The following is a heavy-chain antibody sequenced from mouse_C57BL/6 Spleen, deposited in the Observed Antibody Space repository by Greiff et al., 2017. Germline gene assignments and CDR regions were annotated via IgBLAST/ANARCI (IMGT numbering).Heavy chain of an antibody. CDR1: GYTFTSYW. CDR3: AVRSYYAMDY. CDR2: IDPSDSYT. D-gene: IGHD1-1*01. V-gene: IGHV1-69*01. Sequence: QVQLKQPGAELVMPGASVKLSCKASGYTFTSYWMHWVKQRPGQGLEWIGEIDPSDSYTNYNQKFKGKSTLTVDTSSSTAYMQLSSLTSEDSAVYYCAVRSYYAMDYWGQGTSVTVSS. J-gene: IGHJ4*01.